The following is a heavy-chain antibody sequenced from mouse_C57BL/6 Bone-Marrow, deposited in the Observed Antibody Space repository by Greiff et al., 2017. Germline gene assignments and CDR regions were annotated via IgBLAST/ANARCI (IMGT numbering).Heavy chain of an antibody. CDR2: IWSGGST. D-gene: IGHD2-2*01. CDR1: GFSLTSYG. J-gene: IGHJ2*01. CDR3: ARNALRGYGYFDY. Sequence: VKLMESGPGLVQPSQSLSITCTVSGFSLTSYGVHWVCQSPGKGLEWLGVIWSGGSTDYNAAFISRLSISKDNSKSQVFFKMNSLQADDTAIYYCARNALRGYGYFDYWGQGTTLTVSS. V-gene: IGHV2-2*01.